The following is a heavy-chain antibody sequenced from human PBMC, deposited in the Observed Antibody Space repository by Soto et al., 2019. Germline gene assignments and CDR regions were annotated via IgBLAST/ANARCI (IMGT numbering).Heavy chain of an antibody. CDR3: ARGAMEYAFDI. Sequence: SETLSLTCTVSGGSISSGGYYWSWIRQHPGKGLEWIGYIYYSGSTYYNPSLKSRVTISVDTSKNQFSLKLSSVTAADTAVHYCARGAMEYAFDIWGQGTMVTVSS. CDR2: IYYSGST. D-gene: IGHD5-18*01. J-gene: IGHJ3*02. CDR1: GGSISSGGYY. V-gene: IGHV4-31*03.